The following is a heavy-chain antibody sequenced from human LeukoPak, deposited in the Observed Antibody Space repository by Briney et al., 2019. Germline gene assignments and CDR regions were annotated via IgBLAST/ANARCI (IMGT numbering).Heavy chain of an antibody. CDR2: ISYEGSNK. D-gene: IGHD2-8*01. V-gene: IGHV3-30*18. J-gene: IGHJ4*02. Sequence: PGGTLRLSCAASGFTFSRHYMHWVPQAPGKGLEWVAVISYEGSNKFYAEPVRRSYTISRDNAKNTLHLQMKSLSAEDAAVFYCAKTDRTSTNGVCTSSDYWGQRTLVTVPS. CDR1: GFTFSRHY. CDR3: AKTDRTSTNGVCTSSDY.